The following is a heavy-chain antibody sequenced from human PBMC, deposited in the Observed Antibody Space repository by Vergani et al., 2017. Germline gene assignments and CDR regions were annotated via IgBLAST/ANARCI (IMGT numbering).Heavy chain of an antibody. CDR2: IIPIFGTA. D-gene: IGHD6-19*01. Sequence: QVQLVQSGAEVKTPGSSVKVSCKASGGTFSSYAIRWVRQAPGQGLEGRGGIIPIFGTANYSQKFQGRVTITADESTCTAYMELSSLRSEDTAVYYCARSGGYSSGWYGFDPWGQGTLVTVSS. V-gene: IGHV1-69*01. CDR3: ARSGGYSSGWYGFDP. J-gene: IGHJ5*02. CDR1: GGTFSSYA.